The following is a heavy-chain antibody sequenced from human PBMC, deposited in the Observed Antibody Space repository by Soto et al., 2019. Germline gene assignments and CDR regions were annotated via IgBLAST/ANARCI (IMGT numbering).Heavy chain of an antibody. CDR2: INAGNGNT. J-gene: IGHJ5*02. V-gene: IGHV1-3*01. CDR1: GYTFTSYA. Sequence: ASVKVSCKASGYTFTSYAMHWVRQAPGQRLEWMRWINAGNGNTKYSQKFQGRVTITRDTSASTAYMELSSLRSEDTAVYYCARGGGSSSRWFDPWGQGTLVTVSS. CDR3: ARGGGSSSRWFDP. D-gene: IGHD6-6*01.